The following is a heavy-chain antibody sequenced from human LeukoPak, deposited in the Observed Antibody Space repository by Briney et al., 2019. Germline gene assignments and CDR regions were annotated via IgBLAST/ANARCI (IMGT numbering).Heavy chain of an antibody. CDR1: GGSIGSGYY. D-gene: IGHD2-21*02. Sequence: SETLSLTCTVSGGSIGSGYYWAWIRQPPGKGLEWIGSIHYGGTTHYNPPLQSRVTISADTSKNQFALDLRSVTAADTAVYYCTRDIGDFVSDFWGQRTQVTVSS. CDR2: IHYGGTT. CDR3: TRDIGDFVSDF. V-gene: IGHV4-39*02. J-gene: IGHJ4*02.